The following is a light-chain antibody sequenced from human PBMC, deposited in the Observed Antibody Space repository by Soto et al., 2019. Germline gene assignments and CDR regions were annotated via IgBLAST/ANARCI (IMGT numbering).Light chain of an antibody. Sequence: DIVLTQSPATLSLTPGQGASLSCRASKSVGGDLVWYQQHPGQAPRLLIYDASNRATGIPPRFSGSGSGTDFTLPISSLEPEDFAVYYCQQRTNWPWTFGQGTKV. V-gene: IGKV3-11*01. CDR1: KSVGGD. CDR2: DAS. CDR3: QQRTNWPWT. J-gene: IGKJ1*01.